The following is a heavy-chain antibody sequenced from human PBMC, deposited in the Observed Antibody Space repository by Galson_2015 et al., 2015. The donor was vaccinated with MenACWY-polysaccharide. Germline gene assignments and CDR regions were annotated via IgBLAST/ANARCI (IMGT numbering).Heavy chain of an antibody. CDR1: GDSISSHNW. CDR3: GTRSVNYFHMDV. V-gene: IGHV4-4*02. Sequence: ETLSLTCAVSGDSISSHNWWNWVRQPPGTGLEWIGEISHNENTIYNPSLKSRVSISLDKSKNQFSLNLSSVTAVDTAVYYCGTRSVNYFHMDVWGKGTTVTVSS. J-gene: IGHJ6*03. D-gene: IGHD6-19*01. CDR2: ISHNENT.